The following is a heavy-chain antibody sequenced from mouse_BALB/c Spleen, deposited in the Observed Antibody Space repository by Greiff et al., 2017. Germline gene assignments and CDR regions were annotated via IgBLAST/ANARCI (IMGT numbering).Heavy chain of an antibody. V-gene: IGHV5-17*02. CDR1: GFTFSSFG. CDR3: AREAYSYYFDY. CDR2: ISSGSSTI. Sequence: EVQLVESGGGLVQPGGSRKLSCAASGFTFSSFGMHWVRQAPEKGLEWVAYISSGSSTIYYADTVKGRFTISRDNPKNTLFLQMTSLRSEDTAMYYCAREAYSYYFDYWGQGTTLTVSS. D-gene: IGHD1-1*01. J-gene: IGHJ2*01.